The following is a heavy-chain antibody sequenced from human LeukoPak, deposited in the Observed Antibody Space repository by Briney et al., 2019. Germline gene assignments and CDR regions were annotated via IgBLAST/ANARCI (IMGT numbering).Heavy chain of an antibody. CDR1: GGSVSSYY. J-gene: IGHJ6*03. Sequence: SETLSLTCTVSGGSVSSYYWSWIRQPAGKGLEWIGRIYTSGSTNYNPSLKSRVTMSVDTSQNQFSLKLSSVTAADTAVYYCARESSRRIVVVNYYYYYMDVWGKGTTVTISS. D-gene: IGHD3-22*01. CDR2: IYTSGST. V-gene: IGHV4-4*07. CDR3: ARESSRRIVVVNYYYYYMDV.